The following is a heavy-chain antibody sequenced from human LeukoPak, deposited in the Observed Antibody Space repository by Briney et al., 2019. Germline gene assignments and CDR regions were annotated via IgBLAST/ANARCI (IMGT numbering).Heavy chain of an antibody. Sequence: GGALRLSCAASVFSFSSYWMSGLRQAVGRGVEGVANIKQDGSEKYYVDSVKGRFTISRDNAKNSLYLQMNSLRAEDTAVYYCARARITMVRGVISRRNYFDYWGQGTLVTVSS. V-gene: IGHV3-7*01. CDR1: VFSFSSYW. CDR2: IKQDGSEK. D-gene: IGHD3-10*01. CDR3: ARARITMVRGVISRRNYFDY. J-gene: IGHJ4*02.